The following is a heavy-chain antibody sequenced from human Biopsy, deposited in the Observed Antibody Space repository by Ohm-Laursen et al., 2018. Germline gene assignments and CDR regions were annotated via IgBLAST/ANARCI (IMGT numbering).Heavy chain of an antibody. CDR2: ISSGGRA. CDR3: ARERQFRFLEGAFDY. Sequence: GTLSLTCTVSGGSISDDYWNWIRQPPGKGLQVIGYISSGGRAKYNPSLKSRLTISLYTSKNQLSLRLSSVTAADSAIYYCARERQFRFLEGAFDYWGQGILVTVSS. D-gene: IGHD3-3*01. V-gene: IGHV4-59*01. J-gene: IGHJ4*02. CDR1: GGSISDDY.